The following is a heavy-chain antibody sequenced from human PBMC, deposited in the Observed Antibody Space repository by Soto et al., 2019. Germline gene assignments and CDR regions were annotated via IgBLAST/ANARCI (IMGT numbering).Heavy chain of an antibody. Sequence: QVQLQASGPGLVKPSQTLSLTCTVSGGSISSGGCYWSWIRQHPGKGLEWIGYIYYSGSTYYNPSLQSRVIMSVDTSKIRFSLKVSSVTAADMVVYYCARYYYDSSGYESDAVDMCGQGKKLTVS. CDR2: IYYSGST. CDR1: GGSISSGGCY. D-gene: IGHD3-22*01. CDR3: ARYYYDSSGYESDAVDM. J-gene: IGHJ3*02. V-gene: IGHV4-31*03.